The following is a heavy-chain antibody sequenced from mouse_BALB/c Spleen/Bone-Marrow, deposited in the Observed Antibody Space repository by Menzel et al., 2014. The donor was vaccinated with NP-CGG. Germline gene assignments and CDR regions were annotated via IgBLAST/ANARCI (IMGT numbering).Heavy chain of an antibody. J-gene: IGHJ1*01. CDR3: TRSNYGYWYFDV. Sequence: VQGVESGAELVKPGASVKLSCKASGYTFSSYYMYWVKQRPGQGLEWIGELNPSNGGTKCNEKVKSKATLTVDKSSSTAYMQLSSLTSEDSAVYYCTRSNYGYWYFDVWGAGTTVTVSS. CDR1: GYTFSSYY. V-gene: IGHV1S81*02. CDR2: LNPSNGGT. D-gene: IGHD1-1*01.